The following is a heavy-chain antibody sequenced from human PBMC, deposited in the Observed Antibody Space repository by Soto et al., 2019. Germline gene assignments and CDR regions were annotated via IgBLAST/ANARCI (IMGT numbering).Heavy chain of an antibody. V-gene: IGHV4-34*01. D-gene: IGHD6-13*01. CDR2: INHSGST. CDR1: GGSFSGYY. J-gene: IGHJ4*02. CDR3: ARGPREAAETWNFDY. Sequence: SETLSLTCAVYGGSFSGYYWSWIRQPPGKGLEWIGEINHSGSTNYNPSLKSRVTISVDTSKNQFSLKLSSVTAADTAVYYCARGPREAAETWNFDYWGQGTLVTVSS.